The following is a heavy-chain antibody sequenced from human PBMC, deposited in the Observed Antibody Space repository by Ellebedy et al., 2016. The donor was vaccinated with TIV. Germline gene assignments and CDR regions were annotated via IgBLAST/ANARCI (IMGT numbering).Heavy chain of an antibody. D-gene: IGHD4-23*01. J-gene: IGHJ5*02. CDR3: ARVSGISVIGGNWFDP. V-gene: IGHV1-2*02. Sequence: AASVKVSCKASGYTFTAYYIHWVRQAPGQGLEWMGWINPNSGGTDYAQKFQSRVTMTRDTSTSTAYMELSGLRSDDTAVYYCARVSGISVIGGNWFDPWGQGTLVTVSS. CDR2: INPNSGGT. CDR1: GYTFTAYY.